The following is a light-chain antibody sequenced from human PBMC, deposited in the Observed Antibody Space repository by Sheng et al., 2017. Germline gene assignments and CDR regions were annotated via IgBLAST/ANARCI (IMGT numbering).Light chain of an antibody. CDR3: QQCNSYPLT. V-gene: IGKV1-5*03. J-gene: IGKJ4*01. CDR2: KAS. CDR1: QTINSW. Sequence: DIQMTQSPSTLSASVGDRVTITCRASQTINSWLAWYQQKPGKAPNLLIYKASSLESGVPSRFSCSGSGTEFTLTISSLQPDDFATYYCQQCNSYPLTFGGGTEGGGSN.